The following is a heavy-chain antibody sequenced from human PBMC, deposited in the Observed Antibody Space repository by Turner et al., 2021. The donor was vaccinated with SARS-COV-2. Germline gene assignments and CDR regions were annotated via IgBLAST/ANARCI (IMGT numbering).Heavy chain of an antibody. CDR2: ISGSSGDT. Sequence: EVQLLESGGGLVPPGGSLRLSCAASGFTFSTSAMSWVRQAPGKGLEWFSAISGSSGDTYYADSVKGRFTISRDNSKNTLYLQMNSLRAEDTAVYYCAKGVRGAMIVLVIPYFDYWGQGTLVTVSS. V-gene: IGHV3-23*01. CDR3: AKGVRGAMIVLVIPYFDY. CDR1: GFTFSTSA. D-gene: IGHD3-22*01. J-gene: IGHJ4*02.